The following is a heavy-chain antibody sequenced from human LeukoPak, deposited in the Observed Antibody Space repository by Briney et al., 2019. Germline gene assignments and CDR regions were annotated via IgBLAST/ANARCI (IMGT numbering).Heavy chain of an antibody. J-gene: IGHJ4*02. V-gene: IGHV4-4*07. CDR2: IDISGHT. D-gene: IGHD6-13*01. CDR1: GGSISSYY. CDR3: ARDVGGSWWVTFDY. Sequence: SETLSLTCTVSGGSISSYYWSWIRQPAEKGLEWIGRIDISGHTNYNPSLKSRVSMSLDTSKNQFSLKLSSVAAADTAVYYCARDVGGSWWVTFDYWGQGTLVTVSS.